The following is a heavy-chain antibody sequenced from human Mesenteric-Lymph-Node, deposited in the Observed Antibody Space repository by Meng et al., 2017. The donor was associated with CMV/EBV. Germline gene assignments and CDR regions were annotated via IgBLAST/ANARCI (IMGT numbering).Heavy chain of an antibody. D-gene: IGHD2-2*01. CDR2: ISWNSGSI. CDR1: GFTFDDYA. J-gene: IGHJ3*02. Sequence: SLKISCAASGFTFDDYAMHWVRQAPGKGLEWVSGISWNSGSIGYADSVKGRFTISRDNAKNSLYLQMNSLRAEDTAVYYCARIQFHIVVVPAARVVPDAFDIWGQGTMVTVSS. V-gene: IGHV3-9*01. CDR3: ARIQFHIVVVPAARVVPDAFDI.